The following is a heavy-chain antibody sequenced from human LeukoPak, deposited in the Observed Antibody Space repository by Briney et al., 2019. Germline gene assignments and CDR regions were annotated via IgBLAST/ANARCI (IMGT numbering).Heavy chain of an antibody. Sequence: SQTLSLTCAVSGGSISSGGYFWNWIRQPPGKGLEWIGYIYHSGSTSYNPSLKSRVTISVDRSKTQFSLRLSSVTAADTAVYYCARAESSSWYSYWGQGILVTVSS. J-gene: IGHJ4*02. D-gene: IGHD6-13*01. CDR1: GGSISSGGYF. V-gene: IGHV4-30-2*01. CDR3: ARAESSSWYSY. CDR2: IYHSGST.